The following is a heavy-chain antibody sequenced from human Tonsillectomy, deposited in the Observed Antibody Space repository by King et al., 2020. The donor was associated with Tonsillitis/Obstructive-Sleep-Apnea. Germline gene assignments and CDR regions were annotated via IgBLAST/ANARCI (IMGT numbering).Heavy chain of an antibody. Sequence: VQLVESGGGLVQPGGSLRLSCAASGFTFSSYWMSWVRQAPGKGLEWVANIKQDGSEKYYVDSVKGRFPISRDNAKNSLYMQMNSLRAEDTAVYYCAGDLTWLQLVGPLDYWGQGTLVTVSS. CDR3: AGDLTWLQLVGPLDY. J-gene: IGHJ4*02. CDR1: GFTFSSYW. V-gene: IGHV3-7*03. D-gene: IGHD5-24*01. CDR2: IKQDGSEK.